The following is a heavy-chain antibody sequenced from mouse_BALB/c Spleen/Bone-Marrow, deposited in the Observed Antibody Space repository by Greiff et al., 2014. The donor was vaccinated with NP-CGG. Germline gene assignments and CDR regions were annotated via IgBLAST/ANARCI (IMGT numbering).Heavy chain of an antibody. CDR1: GYTFTSYV. CDR3: ARKRGGAMDY. CDR2: IIPSNDVT. J-gene: IGHJ4*01. V-gene: IGHV1-14*01. Sequence: EVQRVESGPELVKPGASVKMSCKASGYTFTSYVMHWVKQKPGQGLEWIGYIIPSNDVTKYNEKFKGKATLTSDKSSSTAYMELSSLTSEDSAVYYCARKRGGAMDYWGPGTSVTVSS.